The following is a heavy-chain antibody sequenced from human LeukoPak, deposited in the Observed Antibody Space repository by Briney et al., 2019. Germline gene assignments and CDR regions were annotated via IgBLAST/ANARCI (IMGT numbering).Heavy chain of an antibody. Sequence: ASVKVSCKASGYTFTSYYMHWVRQAPGQGLEWMGIINPSGGSTSYAQKFQGRVTMTRDMSTSTVYMELSSLRAEDTAVYYCAKARGYSYGSEGFDYWGQGTLVTVSS. D-gene: IGHD5-18*01. CDR2: INPSGGST. CDR3: AKARGYSYGSEGFDY. J-gene: IGHJ4*02. V-gene: IGHV1-46*01. CDR1: GYTFTSYY.